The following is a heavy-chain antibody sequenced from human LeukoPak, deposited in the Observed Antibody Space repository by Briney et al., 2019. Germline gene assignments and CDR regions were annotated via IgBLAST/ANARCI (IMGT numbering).Heavy chain of an antibody. J-gene: IGHJ4*02. Sequence: GGSLRLSCAASGFAFSSYSMNWVRQAPGRGLEWVSSISTSSIYIYYADSVKGRFTISRDNAKKSLYLQVNSLRAEDTAVYYCAKDLAVAGDYWGQGTLVTVSS. V-gene: IGHV3-21*01. D-gene: IGHD6-19*01. CDR3: AKDLAVAGDY. CDR2: ISTSSIYI. CDR1: GFAFSSYS.